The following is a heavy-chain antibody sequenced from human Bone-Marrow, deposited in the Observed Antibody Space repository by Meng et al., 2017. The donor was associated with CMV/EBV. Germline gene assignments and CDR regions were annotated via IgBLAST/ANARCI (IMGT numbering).Heavy chain of an antibody. D-gene: IGHD6-13*01. CDR3: ARGETMAAAGTYYYYGMDV. Sequence: SVQVTCKASGGTSSSYAISWVRQAPGQGLEWMGGIIPIFGTANYAQKFQGRVTITTDESTSTAYMELSSLRSEDTAVYYCARGETMAAAGTYYYYGMDVWGQGTTVTVSS. J-gene: IGHJ6*02. V-gene: IGHV1-69*05. CDR1: GGTSSSYA. CDR2: IIPIFGTA.